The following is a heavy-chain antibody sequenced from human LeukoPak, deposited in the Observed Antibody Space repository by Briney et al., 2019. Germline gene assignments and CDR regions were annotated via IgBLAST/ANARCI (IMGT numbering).Heavy chain of an antibody. D-gene: IGHD3-16*01. CDR2: ISYDGSNE. V-gene: IGHV3-30*04. J-gene: IGHJ4*02. CDR1: GFTFSAYA. Sequence: GGSLRLSCAASGFTFSAYAMHWVRQAPGKGLEWVAHISYDGSNENYADSVKGRFTISRDNSKNTLFLQMNRLRAEDTAMYYCARDWGSWLAYFDYWGQGTLVTVSS. CDR3: ARDWGSWLAYFDY.